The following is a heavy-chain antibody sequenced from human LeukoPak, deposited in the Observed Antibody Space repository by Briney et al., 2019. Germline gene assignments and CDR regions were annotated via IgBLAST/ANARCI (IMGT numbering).Heavy chain of an antibody. Sequence: SETLSLTCTVSGGSISSYYWGWIRQPAGKGLEWIGRIYTSGSTNYNPSLKSRVTMSVDTSKNQFSLKLSSVTAADTAVYYCARAPKALGYCSSTSCYSEDIWGQGTMVTVSS. V-gene: IGHV4-4*07. D-gene: IGHD2-2*01. CDR3: ARAPKALGYCSSTSCYSEDI. J-gene: IGHJ3*02. CDR2: IYTSGST. CDR1: GGSISSYY.